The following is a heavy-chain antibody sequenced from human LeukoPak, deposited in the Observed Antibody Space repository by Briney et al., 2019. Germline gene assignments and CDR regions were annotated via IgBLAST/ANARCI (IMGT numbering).Heavy chain of an antibody. D-gene: IGHD5/OR15-5a*01. CDR2: IYTDGST. CDR1: GFTLNNDW. Sequence: PGGSLRLSCAVSGFTLNNDWLHWVRQVPGKGLVWVSRIYTDGSTNYADSVKGRFTISRDSATNTLYLQMNSLRAEDTAVYYCATSSITRFDYWGQGTLVTVSS. V-gene: IGHV3-74*01. J-gene: IGHJ4*02. CDR3: ATSSITRFDY.